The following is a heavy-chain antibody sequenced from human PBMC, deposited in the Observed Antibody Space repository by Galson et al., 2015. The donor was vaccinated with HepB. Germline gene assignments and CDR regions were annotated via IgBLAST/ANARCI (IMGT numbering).Heavy chain of an antibody. D-gene: IGHD6-13*01. CDR3: ARDSDSSSSFGY. Sequence: TCTVSGGSISSGGYYWSWIRQHPGKGLEWIGYIYYSGSTYYNPSLKSRVTISVDTSKNQFSLKLSSVTAADTAVYYCARDSDSSSSFGYWGQGTLVTVSS. V-gene: IGHV4-31*03. CDR1: GGSISSGGYY. J-gene: IGHJ4*02. CDR2: IYYSGST.